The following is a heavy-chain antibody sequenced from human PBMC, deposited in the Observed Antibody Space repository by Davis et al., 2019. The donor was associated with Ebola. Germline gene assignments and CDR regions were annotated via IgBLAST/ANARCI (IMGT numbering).Heavy chain of an antibody. CDR1: GGSISKRNYY. D-gene: IGHD3-10*01. CDR2: IYYSGFV. J-gene: IGHJ4*02. CDR3: ARGTDYIGSGED. Sequence: PSETLSLTCTVSGGSISKRNYYWTWIRQAPGKGLEYIGHIYYSGFVHYNPSLKSRVTISVDTSNNHFSLNLLSVTAADTAVYYCARGTDYIGSGEDWGQGALVTVSS. V-gene: IGHV4-61*03.